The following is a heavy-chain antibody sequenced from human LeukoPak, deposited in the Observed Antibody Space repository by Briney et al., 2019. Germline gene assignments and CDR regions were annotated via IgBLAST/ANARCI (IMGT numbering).Heavy chain of an antibody. D-gene: IGHD1-7*01. V-gene: IGHV3-7*01. Sequence: GGSLRLSCAASGFTFSTSWMTWVRQAPGKGLEWVASINGDGSEIHYVDSVKGRFTISRDNAKNSLYLQMNSLRDEDTAVYYCARDPDWNYVRAFDFWGQGTMVIVSS. CDR1: GFTFSTSW. J-gene: IGHJ3*01. CDR3: ARDPDWNYVRAFDF. CDR2: INGDGSEI.